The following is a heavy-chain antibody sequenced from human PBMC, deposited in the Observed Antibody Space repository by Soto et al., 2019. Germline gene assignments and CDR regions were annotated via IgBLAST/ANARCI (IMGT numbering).Heavy chain of an antibody. D-gene: IGHD3-9*01. V-gene: IGHV3-23*01. CDR1: GFTFSSYA. Sequence: GGSLRLSCAASGFTFSSYAMSWVRQAPGKGLECVSAISGSGGSTYYADSVKGRFTISRDNSKNTLYLQMNSLRAEDTAVYYCAKDHPVNYDILTGYYKSPGYFDYWGQGTLVTVSS. CDR2: ISGSGGST. J-gene: IGHJ4*02. CDR3: AKDHPVNYDILTGYYKSPGYFDY.